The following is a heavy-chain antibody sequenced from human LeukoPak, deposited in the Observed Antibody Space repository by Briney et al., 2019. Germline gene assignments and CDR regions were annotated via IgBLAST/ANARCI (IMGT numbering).Heavy chain of an antibody. V-gene: IGHV3-21*01. J-gene: IGHJ2*01. D-gene: IGHD1-26*01. CDR2: ISSSGSFM. CDR3: AREGEYSGSHRRYFDF. Sequence: GGSLRLSCAASGFTFSSYSMNWVRQAPGKGLEWVSSISSSGSFMYYADSVKGRFTISRDNAKNSLFLQMNSLRPEDTAVYYCAREGEYSGSHRRYFDFWGRGTLVTVSS. CDR1: GFTFSSYS.